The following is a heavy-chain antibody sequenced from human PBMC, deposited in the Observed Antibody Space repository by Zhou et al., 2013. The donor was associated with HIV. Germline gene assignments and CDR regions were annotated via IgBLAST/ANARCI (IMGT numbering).Heavy chain of an antibody. V-gene: IGHV1-18*01. CDR3: ARRFRNVAFDI. Sequence: QVQLMQSGAEVKKPGASVKVSCKASGYTFMRYGISWVRQAPGQGLEWMGWITTYNGDTNYAQKFQGRVTMTTDTSTTTVYMELSSLRSDDTAVYYCARRFRNVAFDIWGQGTMVTVSS. CDR2: ITTYNGDT. D-gene: IGHD3-16*01. CDR1: GYTFMRYG. J-gene: IGHJ3*02.